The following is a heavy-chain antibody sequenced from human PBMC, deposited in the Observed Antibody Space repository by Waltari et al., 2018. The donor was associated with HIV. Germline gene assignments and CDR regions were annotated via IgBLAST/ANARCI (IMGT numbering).Heavy chain of an antibody. CDR2: IYSDGRT. Sequence: EVQLVESGGDLIQPGGSLRLSCIASEFTVSNSYMSWVPQGPGKGLEWVSIIYSDGRTYYADSVKGRFTISRDNYKNTLYLQMNSLRVEDTAVYYCAGDTYGGMGGVDSWGQGTLVTVSS. CDR3: AGDTYGGMGGVDS. J-gene: IGHJ4*02. CDR1: EFTVSNSY. V-gene: IGHV3-53*01. D-gene: IGHD4-17*01.